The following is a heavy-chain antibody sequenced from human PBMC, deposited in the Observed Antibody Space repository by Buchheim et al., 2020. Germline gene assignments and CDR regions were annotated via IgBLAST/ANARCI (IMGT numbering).Heavy chain of an antibody. CDR2: IKQDGSEK. CDR1: GFTFSSYW. CDR3: ARPQGEEYYYVLYGMDV. D-gene: IGHD3-10*02. V-gene: IGHV3-7*01. J-gene: IGHJ6*02. Sequence: EVQLVESGGGLVQPGGSLRLSCAASGFTFSSYWMSWVRQAPGKGLEWVANIKQDGSEKYYVDSVKGRFTISRDKAKNSLYSQMNSLRAEDTAVYYCARPQGEEYYYVLYGMDVWGQGTT.